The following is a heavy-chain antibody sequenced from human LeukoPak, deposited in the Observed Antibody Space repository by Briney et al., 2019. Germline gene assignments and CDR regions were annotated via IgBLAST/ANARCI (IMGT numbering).Heavy chain of an antibody. V-gene: IGHV4-61*01. Sequence: PSETLSLTCTVSGGSVRSGSYYWSWIRQPPGNGLEWIGYIYYSESTNYNPSLKSRVTISVDTSKNQFSLKLSSVTAADTAVYYCARGTVAVFDYWGQGTLATVSS. CDR1: GGSVRSGSYY. D-gene: IGHD4-23*01. J-gene: IGHJ4*02. CDR3: ARGTVAVFDY. CDR2: IYYSEST.